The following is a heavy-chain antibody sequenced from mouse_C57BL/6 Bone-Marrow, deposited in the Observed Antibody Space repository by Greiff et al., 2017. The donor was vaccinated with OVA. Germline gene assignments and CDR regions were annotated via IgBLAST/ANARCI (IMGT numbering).Heavy chain of an antibody. Sequence: EVQLQQSGAELVRPGASVKLSCTASGFNIKDDYMHWVKQRPEQGLEWIGWIDPENGDTEYASKFQGKATITADTSSNTAYLQLSSLTAEDTAVYYYTGATMVKGFADWGQGTLVTVSA. J-gene: IGHJ3*01. CDR1: GFNIKDDY. V-gene: IGHV14-4*01. CDR2: IDPENGDT. CDR3: TGATMVKGFAD. D-gene: IGHD2-2*01.